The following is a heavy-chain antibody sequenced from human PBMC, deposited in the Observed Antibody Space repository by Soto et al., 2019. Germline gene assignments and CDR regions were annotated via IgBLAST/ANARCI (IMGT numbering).Heavy chain of an antibody. D-gene: IGHD3-3*01. CDR3: AHRVLRTVFGLVTTTAVYFDF. V-gene: IGHV2-5*02. CDR2: TYCDDDK. J-gene: IGHJ4*02. Sequence: QITLKESGPPVVKPTETLTLTCTFSGFSLTTSGVGVGCVRQSPGKAPECLALTYCDDDKRYSTSLNSSLMITKDTATKPVVMTMANVDLADTATYYCAHRVLRTVFGLVTTTAVYFDFWGPGTPVVVSS. CDR1: GFSLTTSGVG.